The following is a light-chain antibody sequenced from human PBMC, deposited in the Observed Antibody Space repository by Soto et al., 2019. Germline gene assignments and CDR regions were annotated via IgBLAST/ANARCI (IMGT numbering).Light chain of an antibody. J-gene: IGKJ1*01. Sequence: EIVLTQSPGTLSLSPGERATLSCRASQSVSNNYLAWYQQKPGQAPRLLIYGASTRATGIPARFSGGGSGTEFTLTISSLQSEDFAVYYCQQYNIWPPWTFGQGTKVDIK. CDR1: QSVSNN. V-gene: IGKV3-15*01. CDR2: GAS. CDR3: QQYNIWPPWT.